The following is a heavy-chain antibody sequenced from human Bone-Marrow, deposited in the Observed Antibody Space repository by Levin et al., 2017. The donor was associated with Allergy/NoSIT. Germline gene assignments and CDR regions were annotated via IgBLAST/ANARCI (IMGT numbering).Heavy chain of an antibody. J-gene: IGHJ5*02. Sequence: GESLKISCKASGYTFTSYNVYWVRQAPGQGLEWMGYINPNSGNTGYAQKFQGRVSMTRNSSISTAYMELSGLKFEDTAIYYCARGDCYSGSCYGPDWLDPWGQGTQVTVSS. CDR3: ARGDCYSGSCYGPDWLDP. V-gene: IGHV1-8*01. CDR2: INPNSGNT. D-gene: IGHD2/OR15-2a*01. CDR1: GYTFTSYN.